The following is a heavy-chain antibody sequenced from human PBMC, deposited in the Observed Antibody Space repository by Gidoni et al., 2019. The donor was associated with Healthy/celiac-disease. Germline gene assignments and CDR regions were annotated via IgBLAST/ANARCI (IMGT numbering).Heavy chain of an antibody. CDR2: INPSGGST. CDR3: ARDPHYYDSSGPGWGSWYFDL. D-gene: IGHD3-22*01. CDR1: GYTFTSYY. Sequence: QVQLVQSGAEVKKPGASVKVSCKASGYTFTSYYMHWGRQAPGQGLEWMGIINPSGGSTSYAQKFQGRVTMTRDTSTSTVYMELSSLRSEDTAVYYCARDPHYYDSSGPGWGSWYFDLWGRGTLVTVSS. J-gene: IGHJ2*01. V-gene: IGHV1-46*01.